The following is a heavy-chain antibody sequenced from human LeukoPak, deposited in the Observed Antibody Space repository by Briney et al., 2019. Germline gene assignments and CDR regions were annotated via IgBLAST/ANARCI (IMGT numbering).Heavy chain of an antibody. CDR3: ARLVWELLRIFDY. CDR2: INHSGST. Sequence: PSETLSLTCAVYGGSFSGYYWSWIRQPPGKGLEWIGEINHSGSTNYNPSLKSRVTISVDTSKNQFSLKLSSVTAADTAVYYCARLVWELLRIFDYWGQGTLVTVSS. J-gene: IGHJ4*02. D-gene: IGHD1-26*01. CDR1: GGSFSGYY. V-gene: IGHV4-34*01.